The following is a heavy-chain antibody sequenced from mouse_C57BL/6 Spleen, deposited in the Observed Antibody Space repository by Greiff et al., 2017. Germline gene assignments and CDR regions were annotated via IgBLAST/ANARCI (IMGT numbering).Heavy chain of an antibody. CDR1: GYTFTSYT. CDR2: INPSSGYT. J-gene: IGHJ2*01. V-gene: IGHV1-4*01. CDR3: ARDGMRDSYFDY. Sequence: VQLQESGAELARPGASVKMSCKASGYTFTSYTMHWVKQRPGQGLEWIGYINPSSGYTKYNQKFKDKATLTADKSSSTAYMQLSSLTSEDSAVYYGARDGMRDSYFDYWGQGTTLTVSS. D-gene: IGHD1-1*01.